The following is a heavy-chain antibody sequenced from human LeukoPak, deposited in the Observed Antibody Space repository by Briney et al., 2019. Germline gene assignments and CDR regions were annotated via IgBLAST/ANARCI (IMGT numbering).Heavy chain of an antibody. CDR1: SINSYY. J-gene: IGHJ4*01. Sequence: SINSYYWNWIRQPPGKGLEYIGYIYYSGSTNYNPSLKSRITISVDTSKNQFSLKLNSVTAADTAVYYCARGSSGWYGYYFDYWGQGTLVTVSS. D-gene: IGHD6-19*01. CDR3: ARGSSGWYGYYFDY. V-gene: IGHV4-59*01. CDR2: IYYSGST.